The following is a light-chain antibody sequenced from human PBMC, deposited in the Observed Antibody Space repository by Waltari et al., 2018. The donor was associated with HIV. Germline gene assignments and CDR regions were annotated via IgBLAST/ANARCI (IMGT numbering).Light chain of an antibody. CDR3: AAWDDSLNGPV. V-gene: IGLV1-44*01. CDR1: SSNIGSNS. Sequence: QSVLTQSPSASGTPGQRVIISCSGSSSNIGSNSVNWYQQLPGTAPKLLIYSNNDRPSVVPDLFSGAKSGTSASLAISGLQSEDEAYYHCAAWDDSLNGPVFGGGTKLTVL. CDR2: SNN. J-gene: IGLJ2*01.